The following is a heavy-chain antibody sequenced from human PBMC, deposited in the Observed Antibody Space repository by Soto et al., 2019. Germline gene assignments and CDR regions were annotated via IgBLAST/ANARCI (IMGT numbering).Heavy chain of an antibody. CDR2: IIPIFGTA. Sequence: QVQLVQSGAEVKKPGSSVKVSCKASGGTFSSYAISWVRQAPGQGLEWMGGIIPIFGTANYAQKFQGRVTITADESTGTAYMELSSLRSEDTAVYYCARFCYDFWSGYYLGWFDPWGQVSLVTVST. J-gene: IGHJ5*02. CDR1: GGTFSSYA. V-gene: IGHV1-69*01. CDR3: ARFCYDFWSGYYLGWFDP. D-gene: IGHD3-3*01.